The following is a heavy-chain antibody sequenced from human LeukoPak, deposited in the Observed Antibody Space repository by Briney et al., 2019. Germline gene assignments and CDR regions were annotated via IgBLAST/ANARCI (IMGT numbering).Heavy chain of an antibody. CDR3: ARRGAKRRYCGGGCYSAFDI. CDR2: MNPNSGNT. V-gene: IGHV1-8*01. D-gene: IGHD2-21*02. Sequence: ASVKVSCKASGYTFTSYDINWVRQATGQGLEWMGWMNPNSGNTGYAQKFQGRVTMTRNTSISTAYMELSSLRSEDTAVYYCARRGAKRRYCGGGCYSAFDIWGQGTMVTVSS. J-gene: IGHJ3*02. CDR1: GYTFTSYD.